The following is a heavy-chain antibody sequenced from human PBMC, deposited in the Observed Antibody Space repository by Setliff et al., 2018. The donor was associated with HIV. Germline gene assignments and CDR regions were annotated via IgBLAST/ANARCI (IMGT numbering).Heavy chain of an antibody. CDR2: VYTSGST. CDR1: GGSLSTDSYY. V-gene: IGHV4-61*09. D-gene: IGHD3-9*01. J-gene: IGHJ5*02. Sequence: PSETLSLTCTVSGGSLSTDSYYWSWIRQPAGKGLEWIGHVYTSGSTDYNPSLKSRATISVETSKRQFSLNLTSVTAADTAMYFCAIQRGDVDWYLSVVRWGQGKLVTVSS. CDR3: AIQRGDVDWYLSVVR.